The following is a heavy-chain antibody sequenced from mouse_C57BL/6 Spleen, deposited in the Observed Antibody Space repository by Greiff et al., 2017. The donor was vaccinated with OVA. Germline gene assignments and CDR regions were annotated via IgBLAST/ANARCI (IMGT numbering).Heavy chain of an antibody. D-gene: IGHD2-4*01. J-gene: IGHJ2*01. CDR3: DYDYEGTDYFDY. V-gene: IGHV1-81*01. CDR2: IYPRSGNT. Sequence: QVQLQQSGAELARPGASVKLSCKASGYTFTSYGISWVEQRTGQGLEWIGEIYPRSGNTYYNEKFKGKATLTADKSSSTAYMELRSLTSEDSAVYFCDYDYEGTDYFDYWGQGTTLTVSS. CDR1: GYTFTSYG.